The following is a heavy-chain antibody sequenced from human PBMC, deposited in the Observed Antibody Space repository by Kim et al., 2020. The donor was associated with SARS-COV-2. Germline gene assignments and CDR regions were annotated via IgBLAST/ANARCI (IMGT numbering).Heavy chain of an antibody. CDR2: GGST. Sequence: GGSTSYEQKFQGRVTMTRDTSPSTVYMELSSLRAEDTAVYYCARGRMDVWGQGTTVTVSS. J-gene: IGHJ6*02. CDR3: ARGRMDV. V-gene: IGHV1-46*01.